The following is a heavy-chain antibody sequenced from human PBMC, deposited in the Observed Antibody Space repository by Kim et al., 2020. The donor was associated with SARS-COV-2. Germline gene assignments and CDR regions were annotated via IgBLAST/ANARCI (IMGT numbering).Heavy chain of an antibody. Sequence: GESLKISREGSGDSFSSYWIAWVRQMPGKGLEWMGIIYPGDSDTRYSPSFQGQVTISVDKSITTAYLQWSSLKASDSGMYYCARSARGSYGPGTYSSYFYYGMDVWGQGTTVTVSS. CDR2: IYPGDSDT. D-gene: IGHD3-16*01. CDR3: ARSARGSYGPGTYSSYFYYGMDV. J-gene: IGHJ6*02. CDR1: GDSFSSYW. V-gene: IGHV5-51*01.